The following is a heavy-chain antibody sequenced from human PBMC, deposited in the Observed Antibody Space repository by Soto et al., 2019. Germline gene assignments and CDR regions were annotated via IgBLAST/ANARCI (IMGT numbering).Heavy chain of an antibody. J-gene: IGHJ4*02. CDR3: ARSVEWLASFDY. Sequence: QVQLVQSGAEVKKPGASVKVSCKASGYTFTSYDINWVRQATGQGLEWMGWMNPNSGNTGYAHKFQGRVTMTRNTSIGTGYMELSSLRSDDTAVYYCARSVEWLASFDYWRQGTLVTVSS. D-gene: IGHD6-19*01. CDR1: GYTFTSYD. CDR2: MNPNSGNT. V-gene: IGHV1-8*01.